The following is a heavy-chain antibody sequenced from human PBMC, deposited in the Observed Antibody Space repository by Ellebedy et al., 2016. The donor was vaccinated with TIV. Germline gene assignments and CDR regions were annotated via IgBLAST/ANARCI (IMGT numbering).Heavy chain of an antibody. J-gene: IGHJ4*02. V-gene: IGHV3-7*01. D-gene: IGHD1-26*01. CDR2: IKQDGSEK. CDR3: ARELTSGSYYGPIDY. Sequence: PGGSLRLSCAASGFTFSSYWMSWVRQAPGKGLEWVANIKQDGSEKYYVDSLKGRFTISRDNAKNSLYLQMNSLRAEDTAVYYCARELTSGSYYGPIDYWGQGTLVTVSS. CDR1: GFTFSSYW.